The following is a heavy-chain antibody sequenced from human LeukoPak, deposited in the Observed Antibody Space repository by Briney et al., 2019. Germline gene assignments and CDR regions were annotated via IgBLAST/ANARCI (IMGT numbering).Heavy chain of an antibody. CDR2: INWNGGRT. V-gene: IGHV3-20*04. D-gene: IGHD3-22*01. CDR1: GFTFDDYG. Sequence: GGSLRLSCAASGFTFDDYGMSWVRQAPGKGLEWVSGINWNGGRTGYADSVKGRLTISRDNAKNSLYLQMNSLRAEDTAVYFCARDPSHDSSGYPYYFDYWGQGTLVTVSS. J-gene: IGHJ4*02. CDR3: ARDPSHDSSGYPYYFDY.